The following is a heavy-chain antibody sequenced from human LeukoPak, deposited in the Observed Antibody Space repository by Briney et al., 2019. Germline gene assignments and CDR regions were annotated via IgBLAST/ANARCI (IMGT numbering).Heavy chain of an antibody. CDR3: ATVSPYYYYYMDV. V-gene: IGHV1-69*10. Sequence: PAASVKVSCKASGATFSDYALNWVRQAPGQGLEWMGVFIPILGTANSTQKFQGRVTITADISTNTVYMELSSLRSEDTAVYYCATVSPYYYYYMDVWGKGTTVTVSS. CDR2: FIPILGTA. J-gene: IGHJ6*03. CDR1: GATFSDYA.